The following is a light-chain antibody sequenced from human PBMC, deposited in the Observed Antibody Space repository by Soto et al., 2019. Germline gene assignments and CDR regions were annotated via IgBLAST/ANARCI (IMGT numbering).Light chain of an antibody. CDR3: TQSTNWPIT. J-gene: IGKJ1*01. CDR2: KVS. Sequence: DVVMTQSPLSLPVTLGQPASISCRSSQSLVYSDGNTYLNWFQQRPGQSPRRLIYKVSNRDSGVPDRFSGSGSGTDFTLKISRVEAEDVGVYYCTQSTNWPITFGQGTKV. V-gene: IGKV2-30*01. CDR1: QSLVYSDGNTY.